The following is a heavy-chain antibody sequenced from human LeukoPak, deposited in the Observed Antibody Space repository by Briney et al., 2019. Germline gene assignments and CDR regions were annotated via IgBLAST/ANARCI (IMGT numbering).Heavy chain of an antibody. D-gene: IGHD5-12*01. Sequence: PGGSLRLSCTGSGFTFGDYIMSWFRQAPGKGLELVGFIRSKAYGGTIEYAASVRGRFTISRDDSKSIAYLQMNSLKIEDTAVYYCTKDYGYNGYVGAFDIWGQGTMVTVSS. J-gene: IGHJ3*02. CDR1: GFTFGDYI. V-gene: IGHV3-49*03. CDR3: TKDYGYNGYVGAFDI. CDR2: IRSKAYGGTI.